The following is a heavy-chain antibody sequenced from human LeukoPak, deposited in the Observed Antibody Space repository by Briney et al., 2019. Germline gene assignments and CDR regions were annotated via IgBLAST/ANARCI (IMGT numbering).Heavy chain of an antibody. Sequence: SETLSLTCTVSGGSICISSYYWGWIRQPPGKGLEWIGSIYHSGSTYYNPSLKSRVTISVDTSKNQFSLKLSSVTAADTAVFYCAGSDYYYYMDVWGKGTTVTVSS. V-gene: IGHV4-39*01. CDR1: GGSICISSYY. CDR2: IYHSGST. CDR3: AGSDYYYYMDV. D-gene: IGHD3-10*01. J-gene: IGHJ6*03.